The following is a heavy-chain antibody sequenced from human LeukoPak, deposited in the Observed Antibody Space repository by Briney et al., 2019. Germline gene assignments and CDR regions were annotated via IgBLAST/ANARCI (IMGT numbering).Heavy chain of an antibody. Sequence: SSETLSLTCTVSGGSISSGSYYWSWIRQPAGKGLEWIGRIYTSGSTHYNPSLKSRVTISVDTSKNQFSLKLSSVTAADTAVYYCARTTWIQLWLRGSYYFDYWGQGTLVTVSS. J-gene: IGHJ4*02. CDR3: ARTTWIQLWLRGSYYFDY. V-gene: IGHV4-61*02. CDR1: GGSISSGSYY. CDR2: IYTSGST. D-gene: IGHD5-18*01.